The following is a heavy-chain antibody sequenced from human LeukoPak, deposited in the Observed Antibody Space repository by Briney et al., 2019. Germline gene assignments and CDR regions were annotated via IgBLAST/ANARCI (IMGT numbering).Heavy chain of an antibody. V-gene: IGHV4-61*05. CDR3: ARKGGESGWFDP. D-gene: IGHD3-10*01. CDR2: IYYSGST. J-gene: IGHJ5*02. CDR1: GGSISSSSYY. Sequence: SETLSLTCTVSGGSISSSSYYWGWIRQPPGKGLEWIGYIYYSGSTNYNPSLKSRVTISVDTSKNQFSLKLSSVTAADTAVYYCARKGGESGWFDPWGQGTLVTVSS.